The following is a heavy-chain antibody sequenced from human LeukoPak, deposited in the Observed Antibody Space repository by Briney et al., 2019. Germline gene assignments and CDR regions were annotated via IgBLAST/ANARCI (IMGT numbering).Heavy chain of an antibody. J-gene: IGHJ4*02. Sequence: PGGSLRLSCAASGFTLSSYWMSWVRQAPGKGLEWVANIKKDRSEKYYVESVKGRFTISRDNAKNSLYLQMNSLRAEDTAVYYCARGYSSGGCLDYWGQGTLVTVSS. CDR1: GFTLSSYW. V-gene: IGHV3-7*01. CDR3: ARGYSSGGCLDY. CDR2: IKKDRSEK. D-gene: IGHD3-10*01.